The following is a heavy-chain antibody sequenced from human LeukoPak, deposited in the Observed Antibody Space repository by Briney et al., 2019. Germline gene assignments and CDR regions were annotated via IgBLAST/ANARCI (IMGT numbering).Heavy chain of an antibody. Sequence: ASVKVSCKASGYTFTGYYMHWVRQAPGQGLEWMGWINPNSGGTNYAQKFQCSVTMTRDTSISTAYMELRRLRPDATAVYYCARETRIVVVVAATPYYFDYWGQGTLVTVSS. D-gene: IGHD2-15*01. V-gene: IGHV1-2*02. CDR3: ARETRIVVVVAATPYYFDY. CDR1: GYTFTGYY. J-gene: IGHJ4*02. CDR2: INPNSGGT.